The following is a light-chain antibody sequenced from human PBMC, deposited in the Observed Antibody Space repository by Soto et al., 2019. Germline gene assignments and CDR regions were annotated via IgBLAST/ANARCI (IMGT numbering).Light chain of an antibody. V-gene: IGKV3-20*01. CDR3: QQYCPSLLFT. CDR1: QSVSSRD. Sequence: EIVLTQSPGTLSSSPGERVTLSCRASQSVSSRDLAWYQQKPGQSPRLLIYGASNRATGIPDRFSGSGSGTDFTLTISRLEPEDFAVYYCQQYCPSLLFTFGPGTKVDIK. CDR2: GAS. J-gene: IGKJ3*01.